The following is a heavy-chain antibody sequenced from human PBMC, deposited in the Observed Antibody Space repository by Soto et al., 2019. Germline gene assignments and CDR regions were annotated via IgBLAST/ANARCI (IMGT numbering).Heavy chain of an antibody. D-gene: IGHD2-15*01. J-gene: IGHJ5*02. V-gene: IGHV1-18*01. CDR3: AREGYCSGGSQRNWFDP. CDR1: GYTFTSYG. CDR2: ISAYNGNT. Sequence: ASVKVSCKASGYTFTSYGISWVRQAPGQGLEWMGWISAYNGNTNYAQKLQGRVTMTTDTSTSTAYMELRSLRSDDTAVYYCAREGYCSGGSQRNWFDPWGKGTLGTVSS.